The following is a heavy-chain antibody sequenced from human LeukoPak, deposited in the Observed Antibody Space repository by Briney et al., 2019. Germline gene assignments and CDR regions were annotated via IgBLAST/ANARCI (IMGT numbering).Heavy chain of an antibody. V-gene: IGHV5-51*01. CDR3: ARPSSTGTDAFDI. Sequence: GESLKISCKGSGYSFTSYRIGWVRQMPGKGLEWMGIIYPGDSDTRYSPSFQGQVTISADKSISTACLQWSSLKASDTAMYYCARPSSTGTDAFDIWGQGTMVTVSS. D-gene: IGHD1-1*01. CDR1: GYSFTSYR. J-gene: IGHJ3*02. CDR2: IYPGDSDT.